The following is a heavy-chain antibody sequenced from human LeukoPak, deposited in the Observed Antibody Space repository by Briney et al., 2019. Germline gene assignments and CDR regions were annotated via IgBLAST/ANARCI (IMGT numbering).Heavy chain of an antibody. V-gene: IGHV3-13*01. J-gene: IGHJ4*02. CDR1: GFTFSSYD. CDR2: IGTAGDT. D-gene: IGHD6-13*01. Sequence: PGGSLRLSCAASGFTFSSYDMHWVRQATGKGLEWVSAIGTAGDTYYPGSVKGRFTISRENAKNSLYLQMNSLRAGDTAVYYCAREGIAAAIDYWGQGTLVTVSS. CDR3: AREGIAAAIDY.